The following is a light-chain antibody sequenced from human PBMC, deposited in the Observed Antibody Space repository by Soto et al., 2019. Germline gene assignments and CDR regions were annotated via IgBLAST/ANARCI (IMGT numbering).Light chain of an antibody. CDR2: GAS. Sequence: DVQMTQSPSSMSASVGDRVTITCRASQPISNYLNWYQQKAGEAPKVLIFGASSLQTGVPSKFSGSGYGTDFTLIINNLHNDDFATYYCQQTHAVTLTFGQGTRLEIK. CDR3: QQTHAVTLT. CDR1: QPISNY. J-gene: IGKJ5*01. V-gene: IGKV1-39*01.